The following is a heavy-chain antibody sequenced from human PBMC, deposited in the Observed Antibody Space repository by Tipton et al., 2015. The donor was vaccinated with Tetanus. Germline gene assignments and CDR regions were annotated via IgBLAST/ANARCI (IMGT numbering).Heavy chain of an antibody. CDR1: GFTLSDYW. D-gene: IGHD3-3*01. CDR2: IKQDGSET. CDR3: ARANYNFPKKGPFDS. Sequence: SLRLSCAASGFTLSDYWMTWVRQAPGKGLEWVANIKQDGSETSYVDSVKGRFTVSRDSAKNSLSLQMNSLRAEDTAVYYCARANYNFPKKGPFDSWGQGTLVIVSS. J-gene: IGHJ4*02. V-gene: IGHV3-7*01.